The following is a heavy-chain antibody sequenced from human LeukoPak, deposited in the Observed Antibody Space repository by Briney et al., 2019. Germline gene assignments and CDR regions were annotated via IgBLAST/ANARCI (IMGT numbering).Heavy chain of an antibody. J-gene: IGHJ4*02. CDR2: ISSSSSYI. Sequence: PGGSLRLSCAASGFTFSSYSMNWVRQAPGKGLEWVSSISSSSSYIYYADSVKGRFTISRDNAKNSLYLQMNSLRAEDTAVYYCARLYVVLVAANASDYWGQGTLVTVSS. D-gene: IGHD2-15*01. CDR1: GFTFSSYS. CDR3: ARLYVVLVAANASDY. V-gene: IGHV3-21*01.